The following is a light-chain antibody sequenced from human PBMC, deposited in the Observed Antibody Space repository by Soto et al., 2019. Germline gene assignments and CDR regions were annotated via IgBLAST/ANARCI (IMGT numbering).Light chain of an antibody. J-gene: IGKJ4*01. CDR1: QSISSTY. V-gene: IGKV3D-20*01. CDR3: QQFSTSLT. CDR2: DVS. Sequence: EIVLTQSPATLSLSPGERATLSCGASQSISSTYLAWYQQRPGLAPRLLIYDVSNRFTGVPDRFIGSGSGTDFTLTISRLEPEDFAVYYCQQFSTSLTFGGGTKVDIK.